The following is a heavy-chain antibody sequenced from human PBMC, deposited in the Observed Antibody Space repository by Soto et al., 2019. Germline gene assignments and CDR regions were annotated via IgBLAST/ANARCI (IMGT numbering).Heavy chain of an antibody. CDR1: GGSISSGGYY. V-gene: IGHV4-31*03. J-gene: IGHJ5*02. CDR2: IYYSGST. D-gene: IGHD6-19*01. Sequence: QVQLQESGPGLVEPSQTLSLTCTVSGGSISSGGYYWSWIRQHPGKGLEWIGYIYYSGSTYYNPSLKSRVTISVDTSKNQFSLKLSSVTAADTAVYYCARALARTKAVAGTANTPFAPWGHGTLVTVSS. CDR3: ARALARTKAVAGTANTPFAP.